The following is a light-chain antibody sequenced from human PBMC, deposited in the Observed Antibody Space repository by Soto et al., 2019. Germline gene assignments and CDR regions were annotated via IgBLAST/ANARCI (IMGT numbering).Light chain of an antibody. Sequence: DIQMTQSPSSLSASVGDRVTINCRASQTISTYLHWYQQKPGKAPKLLIYATSSLQSGVPSRFNGSGSGTDFTLTITSLQPEDFATYYCQQSYSLPLISFGQGTRLEIK. J-gene: IGKJ5*01. CDR3: QQSYSLPLIS. CDR2: ATS. V-gene: IGKV1-39*01. CDR1: QTISTY.